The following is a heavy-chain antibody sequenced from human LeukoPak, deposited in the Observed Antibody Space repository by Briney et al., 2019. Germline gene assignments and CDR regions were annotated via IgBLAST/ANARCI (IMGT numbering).Heavy chain of an antibody. V-gene: IGHV3-7*01. CDR2: IKQDGSEK. J-gene: IGHJ4*02. CDR1: GFTFSSYW. Sequence: PGGSLRLSCVASGFTFSSYWMSWVRQAPGKGLEWVANIKQDGSEKYYVDSVKGRFTISRDNAKNSLYLQMNSLRAEDTAVYYCARAGIVVVPAAIEGDDYWGQGTLVTVSS. CDR3: ARAGIVVVPAAIEGDDY. D-gene: IGHD2-2*02.